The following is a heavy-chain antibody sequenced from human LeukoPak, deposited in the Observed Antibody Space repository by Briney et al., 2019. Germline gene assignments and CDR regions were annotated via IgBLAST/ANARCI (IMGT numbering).Heavy chain of an antibody. D-gene: IGHD6-13*01. V-gene: IGHV3-64*01. Sequence: PGRSLRLSCAASGFTFSSYAIHWVRQAPGKGLEFVSAISSNGGSTYYANSVKGRFTISRDNSKNTLYLQMGSLRAEDMAVYYCARYSSSFTTLDYWGQGTLVTVSS. CDR2: ISSNGGST. J-gene: IGHJ4*02. CDR1: GFTFSSYA. CDR3: ARYSSSFTTLDY.